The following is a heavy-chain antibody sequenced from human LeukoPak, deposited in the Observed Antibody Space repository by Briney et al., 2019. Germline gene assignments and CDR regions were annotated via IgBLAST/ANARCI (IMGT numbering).Heavy chain of an antibody. Sequence: ASVKVSCKASGYTFTDYGMHWVRQAPGQRLEWMAWINAGNGNAKYSQKFQGRVTITRDTSASTAYMELRSLRSNDTAVYYCASSPGYCTNGVCYSPGNYWGQGTLVTVSS. D-gene: IGHD2-8*01. J-gene: IGHJ4*02. CDR2: INAGNGNA. CDR3: ASSPGYCTNGVCYSPGNY. V-gene: IGHV1-3*01. CDR1: GYTFTDYG.